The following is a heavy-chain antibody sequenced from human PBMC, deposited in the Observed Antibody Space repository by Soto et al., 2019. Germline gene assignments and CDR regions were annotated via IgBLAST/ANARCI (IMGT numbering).Heavy chain of an antibody. CDR2: IYPGDSDT. D-gene: IGHD2-2*01. V-gene: IGHV5-51*01. CDR3: ASASDIVVLSDAFDI. J-gene: IGHJ3*02. Sequence: GESLKISCKGSGYSFTSYWIGWVRQMPGKGLEWMGIIYPGDSDTRYSPSFQGQVTISADKSISTAYLQWSSLKASDTAMYYCASASDIVVLSDAFDIWGQGTMVTVSS. CDR1: GYSFTSYW.